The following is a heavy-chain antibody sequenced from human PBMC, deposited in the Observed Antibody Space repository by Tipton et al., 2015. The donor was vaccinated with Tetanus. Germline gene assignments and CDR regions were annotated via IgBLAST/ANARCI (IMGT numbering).Heavy chain of an antibody. CDR3: ARDSGSPQTYYYDSSGYYPYYYYGMDV. D-gene: IGHD3-22*01. Sequence: TLSLTCTVSGGPISSGGYYWSWIRQHPGKGLEWIGYIYYSGSTYYNPSLKSRVTISVDTSKNQFSLKLSSVTAADTAVYYCARDSGSPQTYYYDSSGYYPYYYYGMDVWGQGTTVTVSS. V-gene: IGHV4-31*03. CDR1: GGPISSGGYY. J-gene: IGHJ6*02. CDR2: IYYSGST.